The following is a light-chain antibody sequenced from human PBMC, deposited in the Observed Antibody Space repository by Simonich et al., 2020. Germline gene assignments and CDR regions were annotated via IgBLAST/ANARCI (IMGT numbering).Light chain of an antibody. CDR1: QDISNY. Sequence: DIQMTQAPSSLSASVGERVTITCQASQDISNYLNWDQQKPGKDPKLLIYDASNLETGVPSRFSGSGSGTDFTLTISSLQAEDVAVYYCQQYYSTPQTFGQGTKVEIK. CDR2: DAS. V-gene: IGKV1-33*01. J-gene: IGKJ1*01. CDR3: QQYYSTPQT.